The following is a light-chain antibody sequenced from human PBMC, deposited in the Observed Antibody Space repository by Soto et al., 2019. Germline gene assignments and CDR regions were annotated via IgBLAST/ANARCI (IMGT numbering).Light chain of an antibody. Sequence: VLTQPASLSGSPRQTLTISRTGTTSIVGGYNFVSWYQHHPGKAPKLIIYDVSNRPSGVSNRFSGSKSGNTASLTISGLQAEDEADYYCTSYTSSITYVFGTGTKVTVL. J-gene: IGLJ1*01. CDR2: DVS. CDR1: TSIVGGYNF. CDR3: TSYTSSITYV. V-gene: IGLV2-14*03.